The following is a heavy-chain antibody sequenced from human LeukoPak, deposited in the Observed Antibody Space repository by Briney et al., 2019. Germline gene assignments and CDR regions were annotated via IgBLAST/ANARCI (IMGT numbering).Heavy chain of an antibody. CDR3: TSPPGYIAVAGTENDY. D-gene: IGHD6-19*01. CDR2: IRSKANSYAT. CDR1: GFTVSGSA. J-gene: IGHJ4*02. Sequence: GGSLRLSCTVSGFTVSGSAMHWVRQASGKGLEWVGRIRSKANSYATAYAASVKGRFTISRDDSKNTAYLQMNSLKTEDTAVYYCTSPPGYIAVAGTENDYWGQGTLVTVSS. V-gene: IGHV3-73*01.